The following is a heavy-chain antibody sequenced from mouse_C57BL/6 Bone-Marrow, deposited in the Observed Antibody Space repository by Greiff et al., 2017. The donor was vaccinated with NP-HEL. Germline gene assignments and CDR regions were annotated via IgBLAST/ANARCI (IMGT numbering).Heavy chain of an antibody. Sequence: GGGLVQPKGSLKLSCAASGFTFNTYAMHWVRQAPGKGLEWVARIRSKSSNYATYYADSVKDRFTISRDDSQSMLYLQMNNLKTEDTAMYYCVREGITTVVPSYAMDYWGQGTSVTVSS. CDR1: GFTFNTYA. D-gene: IGHD1-1*01. CDR2: IRSKSSNYAT. CDR3: VREGITTVVPSYAMDY. V-gene: IGHV10-3*01. J-gene: IGHJ4*01.